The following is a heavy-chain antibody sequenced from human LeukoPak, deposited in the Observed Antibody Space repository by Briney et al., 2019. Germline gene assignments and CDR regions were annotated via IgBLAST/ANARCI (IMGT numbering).Heavy chain of an antibody. CDR1: GGSISSYY. CDR3: ARVLGSGSYSPIYYYYYMDV. Sequence: PSETLSLTCTASGGSISSYYWSWIRQPPGKGLEWIGYIYYSGSTNYNPSLKSRVTISVDTSKNQFSLKLSSVTAADTAVYYCARVLGSGSYSPIYYYYYMDVWGKGTTVTVSS. J-gene: IGHJ6*03. V-gene: IGHV4-59*01. D-gene: IGHD3-10*01. CDR2: IYYSGST.